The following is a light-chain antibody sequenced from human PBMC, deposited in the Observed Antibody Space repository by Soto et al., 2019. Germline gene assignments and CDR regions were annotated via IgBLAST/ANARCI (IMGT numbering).Light chain of an antibody. J-gene: IGKJ4*01. Sequence: IQLNQSPCSLSASVGDRVTITCRASQGISSYLAWYQQEPGKAPKLLIYAASTLQSGVPSRFSGSGSGTDFTLTISSLQPEDFATYYCQQLNGYPLTFGGGTKVDIK. CDR2: AAS. CDR3: QQLNGYPLT. CDR1: QGISSY. V-gene: IGKV1-9*01.